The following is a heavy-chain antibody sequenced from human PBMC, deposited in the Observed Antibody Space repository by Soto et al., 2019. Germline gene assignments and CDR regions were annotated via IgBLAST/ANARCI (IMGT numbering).Heavy chain of an antibody. CDR2: IIPILGIA. V-gene: IGHV1-69*02. J-gene: IGHJ4*02. CDR3: ARTVPYYYDSRGYQPFDY. Sequence: QVQLVQSGAEVKKPGSSVKVSCKASGGTFSSYTISWVRQAPGQGLEWMGRIIPILGIANYAQKFQGRVTITADKSTSTAYMELSSLRSEDTAVYYCARTVPYYYDSRGYQPFDYWGQGTLVTVSS. D-gene: IGHD3-22*01. CDR1: GGTFSSYT.